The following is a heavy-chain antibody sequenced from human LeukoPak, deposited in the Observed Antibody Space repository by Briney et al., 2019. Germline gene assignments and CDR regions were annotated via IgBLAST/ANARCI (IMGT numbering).Heavy chain of an antibody. CDR2: ISSSSSYT. Sequence: PGGSLRLSCAASGFTFSDYYMSWIRQAPGKGLEWVSYISSSSSYTNYADSVKGRFTISRDNAKNSLYLQMNSLRAEDTAVYYCARVVIMVITMVRGSWFDPWGQGTLVTVSS. V-gene: IGHV3-11*05. J-gene: IGHJ5*02. CDR1: GFTFSDYY. CDR3: ARVVIMVITMVRGSWFDP. D-gene: IGHD3-10*01.